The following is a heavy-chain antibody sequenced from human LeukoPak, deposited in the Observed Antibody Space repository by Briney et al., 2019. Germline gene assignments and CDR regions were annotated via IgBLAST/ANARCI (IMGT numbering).Heavy chain of an antibody. D-gene: IGHD6-19*01. CDR3: ARPYSSGWTTGY. J-gene: IGHJ4*02. V-gene: IGHV1-2*02. CDR2: INPNSGGT. Sequence: ASVTVSFKASGYTFTGYYMHWVRQAPGQGREWMGWINPNSGGTNFAQKFQGRVTMTRDTSISTAYMELSRLRSDDTAVYYCARPYSSGWTTGYWGQGTLVTVSS. CDR1: GYTFTGYY.